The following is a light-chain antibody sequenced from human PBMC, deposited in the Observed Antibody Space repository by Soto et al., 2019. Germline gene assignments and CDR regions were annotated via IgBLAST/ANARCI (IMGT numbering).Light chain of an antibody. CDR2: GIY. J-gene: IGKJ5*01. CDR3: QQYNYLPPIT. V-gene: IGKV3-15*01. Sequence: EIVMTQSPGTLSVSPGETATLSCRASQVLGTNLAWYQQKPGQSPTLLIYGIYIRATGVPVRFTGSGSGTEFTLTITSLQSEDFATYYCQQYNYLPPITFGQGRRLEI. CDR1: QVLGTN.